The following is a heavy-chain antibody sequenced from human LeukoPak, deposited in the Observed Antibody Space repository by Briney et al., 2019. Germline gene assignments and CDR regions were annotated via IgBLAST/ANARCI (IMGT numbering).Heavy chain of an antibody. J-gene: IGHJ4*02. CDR3: ARGYWGRDY. CDR1: GYTFTSYA. V-gene: IGHV1-8*02. Sequence: ASVKVSCKASGYTFTSYAMHWVRQAPGQGLEWMGWMNPDNGNTGYVQKFQGRVTMTRNTSISTAYMELSTLRSEDTAVYYCARGYWGRDYWGQGTLVTVSS. D-gene: IGHD7-27*01. CDR2: MNPDNGNT.